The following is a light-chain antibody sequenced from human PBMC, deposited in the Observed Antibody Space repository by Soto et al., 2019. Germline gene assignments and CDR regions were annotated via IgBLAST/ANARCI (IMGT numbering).Light chain of an antibody. J-gene: IGKJ4*01. V-gene: IGKV3-15*01. CDR3: QAYGDWPLT. Sequence: EIVVTQSPATLSVSPGERATLSCRASQSVGNNFAWYQQKPGQAPRLLIFATSTRATGVPARFSGSGSGTEFTLTISSLQSEDFAVYYCQAYGDWPLTFGGGAKVEIE. CDR2: ATS. CDR1: QSVGNN.